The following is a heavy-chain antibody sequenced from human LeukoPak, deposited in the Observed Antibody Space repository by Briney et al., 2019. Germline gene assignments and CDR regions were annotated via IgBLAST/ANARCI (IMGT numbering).Heavy chain of an antibody. D-gene: IGHD3-3*01. V-gene: IGHV4-34*01. Sequence: SETLSLTCAAYGGSFSGYYWSWIRQPPGKGLEWIGEINHSGSTNYNPSLKSRVTISVDTSKNQFSLKLSSVTAADTAMYYCAKAGRDFWSGYSPYYYYYMDVWGKGTTVTVSS. CDR1: GGSFSGYY. CDR3: AKAGRDFWSGYSPYYYYYMDV. J-gene: IGHJ6*03. CDR2: INHSGST.